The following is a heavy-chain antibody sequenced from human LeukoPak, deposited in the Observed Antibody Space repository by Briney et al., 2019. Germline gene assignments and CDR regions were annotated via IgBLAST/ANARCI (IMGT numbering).Heavy chain of an antibody. CDR2: ISHSGST. J-gene: IGHJ4*02. Sequence: SETLSLTCAVYGGSYSGYSWSWIRQPPGKGLEWIGEISHSGSTNYNPSLKSRVTISVDTSKNQFSLKLTSVTAADMAVYYCARYDISGSRVDCGQGTLVTVSS. CDR1: GGSYSGYS. CDR3: ARYDISGSRVD. D-gene: IGHD3-22*01. V-gene: IGHV4-34*01.